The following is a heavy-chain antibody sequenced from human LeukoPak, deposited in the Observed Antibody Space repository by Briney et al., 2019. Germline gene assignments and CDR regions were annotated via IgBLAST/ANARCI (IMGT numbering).Heavy chain of an antibody. D-gene: IGHD3-16*01. CDR1: GFTVSSNY. CDR3: ASLPSLRPGGY. V-gene: IGHV3-66*02. CDR2: IYSGGST. Sequence: GGSLRLSCAASGFTVSSNYMSWVRQAPGKGLEWVSVIYSGGSTYYADSVKGRFTISRDNSKNTLYLQMNSLRAEDTAVYYCASLPSLRPGGYWGQGTLVTVSS. J-gene: IGHJ4*02.